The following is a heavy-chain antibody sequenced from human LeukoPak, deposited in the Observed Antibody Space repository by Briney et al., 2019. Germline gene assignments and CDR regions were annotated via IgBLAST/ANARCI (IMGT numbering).Heavy chain of an antibody. J-gene: IGHJ3*02. V-gene: IGHV7-4-1*02. CDR3: AREILRFDI. Sequence: ASVKVSCKASGYSFNSQGMNWVRQAPGQGLEWMGWINTDSGNPTYAQGFTGRFVFSLDSSVSTAYLQISNLMPEVTAKYYCAREILRFDIWGQGTMVTVSS. CDR1: GYSFNSQG. CDR2: INTDSGNP.